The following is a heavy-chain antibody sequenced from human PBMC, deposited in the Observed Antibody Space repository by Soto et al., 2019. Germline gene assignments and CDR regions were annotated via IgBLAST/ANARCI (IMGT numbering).Heavy chain of an antibody. CDR2: ITANSGST. D-gene: IGHD3-3*01. V-gene: IGHV3-23*01. Sequence: GGSLRVSCAACGFSVSRYAMVWVLQATGQGLEWVSTITANSGSTAYGDYVKVRFTISRDNSNSTMYLQMNSLRVEDTAAYYCAKSPEWPNRYFDYWGQGTLVTVSS. CDR3: AKSPEWPNRYFDY. CDR1: GFSVSRYA. J-gene: IGHJ4*02.